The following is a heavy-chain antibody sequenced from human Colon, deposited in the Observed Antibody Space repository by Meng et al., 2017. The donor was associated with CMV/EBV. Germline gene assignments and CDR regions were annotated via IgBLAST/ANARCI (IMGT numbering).Heavy chain of an antibody. V-gene: IGHV3-73*01. CDR1: GFTFSGSA. CDR2: IRSKANSYAT. CDR3: TSGYWYETYFDH. Sequence: GESLKISCAASGFTFSGSAMHWVRQASGKGLEWVGRIRSKANSYATAYAASVKGRFTISRDDSKNTAYLQMNSLKTEDTAVYYCTSGYWYETYFDHWGQGTLVTVSS. D-gene: IGHD5-18*01. J-gene: IGHJ4*02.